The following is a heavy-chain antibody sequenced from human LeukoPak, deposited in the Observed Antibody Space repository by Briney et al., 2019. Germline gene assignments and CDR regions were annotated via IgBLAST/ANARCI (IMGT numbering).Heavy chain of an antibody. D-gene: IGHD4-17*01. CDR2: ISGSGGST. Sequence: GGSLRLSCAASGFTFSSYGMSWVRQAPGKGLEWVSAISGSGGSTYYADSVKGRFTISRDNSKNTLYLQMNSLRAEDTAVYYCARDTSYDYGDYYYYYYMDVWGKGTTVTVSS. CDR3: ARDTSYDYGDYYYYYYMDV. CDR1: GFTFSSYG. V-gene: IGHV3-23*01. J-gene: IGHJ6*03.